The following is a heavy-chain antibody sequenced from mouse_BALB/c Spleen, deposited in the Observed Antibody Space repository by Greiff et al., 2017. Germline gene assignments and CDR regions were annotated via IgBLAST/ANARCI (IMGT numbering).Heavy chain of an antibody. CDR2: INPSTGYT. D-gene: IGHD2-2*01. J-gene: IGHJ4*01. CDR1: GYTFTSYW. V-gene: IGHV1-7*01. CDR3: ARGGLPYYYAMDY. Sequence: QVQLKQSGAELAKPGASVKMSCKASGYTFTSYWMHWVKQRPGQGLEWIGYINPSTGYTEYNQKFKDKATLTADKSSSTAYMQLSSLTSEDSAVYYCARGGLPYYYAMDYWGQGTSVTVSS.